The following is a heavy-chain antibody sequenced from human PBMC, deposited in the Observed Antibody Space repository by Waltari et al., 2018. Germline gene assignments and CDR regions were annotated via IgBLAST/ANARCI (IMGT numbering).Heavy chain of an antibody. CDR2: IYYSGST. CDR3: ARQKEDFWSGYYSNWFDP. D-gene: IGHD3-3*01. V-gene: IGHV4-59*08. Sequence: QVQLQESGPGLVKPSETLSLTCTVSGGSISSYYSSWIRTPPGKGLEWIGYIYYSGSTNYNPSLKSRVTISVDTSKNQFSLKLSSVTAADTAVYYCARQKEDFWSGYYSNWFDPWGQGTLVTVSS. J-gene: IGHJ5*02. CDR1: GGSISSYY.